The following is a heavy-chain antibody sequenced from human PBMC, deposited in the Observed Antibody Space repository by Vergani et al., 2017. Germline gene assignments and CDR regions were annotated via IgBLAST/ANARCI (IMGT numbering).Heavy chain of an antibody. CDR2: ISSSSSYI. Sequence: EVQLVESGGGLVKPGGSLRLSCAASGFTFSSYSMNWVRQAPGKGLEWVSSISSSSSYIYYADSVKGRFTISRDNAKNSLYLQMNSLRAEDTAVYYCARLFGVVIRGGGNYNWFDPWGQGTLVTVSS. CDR1: GFTFSSYS. J-gene: IGHJ5*02. CDR3: ARLFGVVIRGGGNYNWFDP. D-gene: IGHD3-3*01. V-gene: IGHV3-21*01.